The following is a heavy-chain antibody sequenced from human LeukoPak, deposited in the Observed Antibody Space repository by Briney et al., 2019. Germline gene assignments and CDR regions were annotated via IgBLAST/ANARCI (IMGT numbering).Heavy chain of an antibody. V-gene: IGHV4-59*08. CDR2: ISYSGST. D-gene: IGHD1-26*01. CDR3: ARHTTADYYYYGMDV. J-gene: IGHJ6*02. Sequence: SETLSLTCTVSGGSISSYYWSWIRQPPGKGLEWMGYISYSGSTNYNPSLKSRVTIAVGTFKNQFSLKLSSVTAADTAVYYCARHTTADYYYYGMDVWGQGTTVTVSS. CDR1: GGSISSYY.